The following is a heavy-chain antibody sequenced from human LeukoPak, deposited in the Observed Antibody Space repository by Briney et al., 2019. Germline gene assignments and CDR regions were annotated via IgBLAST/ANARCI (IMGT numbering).Heavy chain of an antibody. D-gene: IGHD5/OR15-5a*01. J-gene: IGHJ6*04. V-gene: IGHV3-23*01. CDR3: AKRVVHDYYYYGMDV. CDR1: GFTFSSYA. Sequence: GGSLRLSCAASGFTFSSYAMSWVRQAPGKGLEWVSAISGGGGSTYYADSVKGRFTISRDNSKNTLYLQMNRLRAEDTAVYYCAKRVVHDYYYYGMDVWGKGTTVTVSS. CDR2: ISGGGGST.